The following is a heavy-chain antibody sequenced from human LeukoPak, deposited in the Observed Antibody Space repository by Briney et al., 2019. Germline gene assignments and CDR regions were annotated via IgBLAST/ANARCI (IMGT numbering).Heavy chain of an antibody. V-gene: IGHV3-21*01. CDR1: GFTFSSYS. J-gene: IGHJ3*02. CDR3: ARPTGGYSYEDAFDI. Sequence: AGGSLRLSCAASGFTFSSYSMNWVRQAPGKGLEWVSSISSSSSYIYYADSVKGRFTFSRDNAKNSLHLQMNSLRAEDTAVYYCARPTGGYSYEDAFDIWGQGTMVTVSS. CDR2: ISSSSSYI. D-gene: IGHD5-18*01.